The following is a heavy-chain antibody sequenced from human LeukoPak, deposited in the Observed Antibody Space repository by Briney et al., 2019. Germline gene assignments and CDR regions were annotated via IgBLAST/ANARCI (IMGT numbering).Heavy chain of an antibody. D-gene: IGHD6-13*01. CDR1: GFTFRLYV. CDR2: ISSSSSLI. J-gene: IGHJ4*02. Sequence: GGSLRLSCAASGFTFRLYVMTWVRQAPGKGLEWVASISSSSSLIYYTDSVRGRFTISRDNAKNSLYLQMNSLRAEDTAVYFCAKEGRSTTPGYWGQGTLVTVSS. V-gene: IGHV3-21*01. CDR3: AKEGRSTTPGY.